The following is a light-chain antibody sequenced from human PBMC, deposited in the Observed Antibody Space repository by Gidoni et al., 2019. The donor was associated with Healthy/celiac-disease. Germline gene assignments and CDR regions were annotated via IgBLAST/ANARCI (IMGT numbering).Light chain of an antibody. CDR2: QDS. CDR1: KLGDKY. J-gene: IGLJ2*01. Sequence: SYELTQPPSVSVSPAQTASITCSGDKLGDKYAFWYQQKPGQSPVLVIYQDSKRPSGIPERFSGSNSGNTATLTISGTQAMDEADYYCQAWDSSTANVVFGGGTKLTVL. V-gene: IGLV3-1*01. CDR3: QAWDSSTANVV.